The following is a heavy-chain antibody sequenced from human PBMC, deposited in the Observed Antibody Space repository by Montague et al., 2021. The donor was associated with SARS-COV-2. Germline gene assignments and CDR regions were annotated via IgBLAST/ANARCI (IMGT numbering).Heavy chain of an antibody. CDR3: ARGRSDYDSGELGS. J-gene: IGHJ5*02. D-gene: IGHD3-22*01. CDR1: GGSTNNCY. CDR2: IHASGIS. Sequence: SETLSLTCTVSGGSTNNCYWSCIRQPAGKKLEWSVCIHASGISTYNPSXXTRVTMSVDTYKNQYSLKLSSVTAADTAVYYCARGRSDYDSGELGSWGQGTLVTVSS. V-gene: IGHV4-4*07.